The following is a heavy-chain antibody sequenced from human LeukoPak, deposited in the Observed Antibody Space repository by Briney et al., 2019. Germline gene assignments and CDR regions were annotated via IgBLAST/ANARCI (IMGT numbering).Heavy chain of an antibody. D-gene: IGHD3-22*01. CDR1: GGPISSYY. V-gene: IGHV4-59*07. CDR2: IYYSGST. CDR3: ARGVYYDSSGYYRYFDY. J-gene: IGHJ4*02. Sequence: SDTLSLTCTVSGGPISSYYWICIRQPPGKGLEGIGYIYYSGSTNYNPSLKSRVTISVDPSKTQFSRKLSSVTAADTAVYYCARGVYYDSSGYYRYFDYWGQGTLVTVSS.